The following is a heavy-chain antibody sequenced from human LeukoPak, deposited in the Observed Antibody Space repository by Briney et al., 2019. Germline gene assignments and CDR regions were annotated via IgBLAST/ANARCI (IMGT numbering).Heavy chain of an antibody. Sequence: GGSLRLSCAASGFTFSSYSMNWVRQAPGKGLEWVSSISSSSYIYYADSVKGRFTISRDNAKNSLYLQMNSLRAEDTAVYYCARLSVVVAATIPDYWGQGTLVTVSS. CDR1: GFTFSSYS. CDR2: ISSSSYI. J-gene: IGHJ4*02. CDR3: ARLSVVVAATIPDY. V-gene: IGHV3-21*01. D-gene: IGHD2-15*01.